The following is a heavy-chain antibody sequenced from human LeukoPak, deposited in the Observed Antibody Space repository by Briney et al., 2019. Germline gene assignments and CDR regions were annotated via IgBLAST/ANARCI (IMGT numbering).Heavy chain of an antibody. D-gene: IGHD1-26*01. J-gene: IGHJ4*02. CDR1: GYTLTELS. V-gene: IGHV1-24*01. CDR2: VDPEDGEI. CDR3: ARSVGATHYFDY. Sequence: ASVKVSCKVSGYTLTELSMHWVRQAPGKGLEWMGGVDPEDGEIIYAQKFQGRVTMTEDTSTDTAYMDLSSLRSEDTAVYYCARSVGATHYFDYWGQGTLVTVSS.